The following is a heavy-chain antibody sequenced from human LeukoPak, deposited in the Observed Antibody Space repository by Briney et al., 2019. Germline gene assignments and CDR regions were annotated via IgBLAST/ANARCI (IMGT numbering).Heavy chain of an antibody. V-gene: IGHV3-30*03. CDR2: ISYDGSNK. D-gene: IGHD1-1*01. CDR3: ATGLDY. CDR1: GFTFSSYS. J-gene: IGHJ4*02. Sequence: GGSLRLSCAASGFTFSSYSMNWVRQAPGKGLEWVAVISYDGSNKYYADSVKGRFTISRDNSKNTLYLQMNSLRAEDTAVYYCATGLDYWGQGTLVTVSS.